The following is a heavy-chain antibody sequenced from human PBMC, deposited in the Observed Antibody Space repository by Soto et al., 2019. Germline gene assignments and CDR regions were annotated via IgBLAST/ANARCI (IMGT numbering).Heavy chain of an antibody. D-gene: IGHD2-8*01. Sequence: ASVKVSCKASGYTFTSYGISWVRQAPGQGLEWMGWISAYNGNTNYAQKLQGRVTMTTDTSTSTAYMELRSLRSDDTAVYYCARAGNLVYAIDLNFDYWGQGTLVTVSS. CDR3: ARAGNLVYAIDLNFDY. V-gene: IGHV1-18*01. CDR1: GYTFTSYG. J-gene: IGHJ4*02. CDR2: ISAYNGNT.